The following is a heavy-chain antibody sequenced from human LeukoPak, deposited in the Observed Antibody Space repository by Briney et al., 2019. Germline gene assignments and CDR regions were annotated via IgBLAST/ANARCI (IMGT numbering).Heavy chain of an antibody. D-gene: IGHD4/OR15-4a*01. J-gene: IGHJ4*02. CDR2: IKPDSGAT. CDR1: GYTFTVHY. CDR3: ARDHDYGPDY. Sequence: ASVKVSCKASGYTFTVHYLHWLRQAPGQGLEWVGWIKPDSGATSFAQNFQGMVTMTSDTSINTAYMELSSLTSDDTAMYYCARDHDYGPDYWGQGTLVTVSA. V-gene: IGHV1-2*02.